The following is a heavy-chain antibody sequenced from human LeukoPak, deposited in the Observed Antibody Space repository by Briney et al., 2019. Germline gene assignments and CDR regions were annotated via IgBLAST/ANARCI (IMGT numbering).Heavy chain of an antibody. CDR2: ISGSGGST. CDR1: GFTFSSYA. J-gene: IGHJ6*02. Sequence: PGGSLRLSCAASGFTFSSYAMHWVRQAPGKGLEWVSAISGSGGSTYYADSVKGRFTISRDNSKNILYLQMNNLRAEDTAVYYCARERIYFASGRDLTTALLWYYYGMDVWGQGTTVTVSS. D-gene: IGHD3-10*01. V-gene: IGHV3-23*01. CDR3: ARERIYFASGRDLTTALLWYYYGMDV.